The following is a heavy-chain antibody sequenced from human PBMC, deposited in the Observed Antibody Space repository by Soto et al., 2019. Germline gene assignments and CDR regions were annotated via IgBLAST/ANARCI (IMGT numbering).Heavy chain of an antibody. CDR1: GFTFSNYG. CDR3: ARGMYSSSPARADY. Sequence: QVLLVESGGGVVQPGRSLRLSCAASGFTFSNYGMHWVRQAPGKGLEWVAVIWYDGSDKYYADSVKGRFTISRDNSKNTLYLQMNSLRAEDTAVYYCARGMYSSSPARADYWGQGTLVTVSS. J-gene: IGHJ4*02. CDR2: IWYDGSDK. D-gene: IGHD6-6*01. V-gene: IGHV3-33*01.